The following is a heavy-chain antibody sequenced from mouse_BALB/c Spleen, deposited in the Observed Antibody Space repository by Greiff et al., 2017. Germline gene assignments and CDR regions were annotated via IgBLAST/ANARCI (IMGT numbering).Heavy chain of an antibody. Sequence: QVQLKQSGPQLVRPGASVKISCKASGYSFTSYWMHWVKQRPGQGLEWIGMIDPSDSETRLNQKFKDKATLTVDKSSSTAYMQLSSPTSEDSAVYYCARARDYYGSDFDYWGQGTTLTVSS. J-gene: IGHJ2*01. D-gene: IGHD1-1*01. V-gene: IGHV1S126*01. CDR3: ARARDYYGSDFDY. CDR2: IDPSDSET. CDR1: GYSFTSYW.